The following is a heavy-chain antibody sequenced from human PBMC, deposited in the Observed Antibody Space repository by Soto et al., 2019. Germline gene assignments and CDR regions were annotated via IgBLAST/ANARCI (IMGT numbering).Heavy chain of an antibody. CDR3: ARGVFGVVTLVGMDV. Sequence: PSETLSLTCAVYGGSFSGYYWSWIRQPPGKGLEWIGEINHSGSTNYNPSLKSRVTISVDTSKSQFSLKLSSVTAADTAVYYCARGVFGVVTLVGMDVWGQGTTVTVSS. V-gene: IGHV4-34*01. J-gene: IGHJ6*02. CDR1: GGSFSGYY. D-gene: IGHD3-3*01. CDR2: INHSGST.